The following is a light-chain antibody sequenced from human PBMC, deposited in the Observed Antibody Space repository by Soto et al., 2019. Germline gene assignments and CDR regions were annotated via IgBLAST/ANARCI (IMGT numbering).Light chain of an antibody. CDR3: QQYNTYWT. CDR1: QSINTW. J-gene: IGKJ1*01. CDR2: DAS. V-gene: IGKV1-5*01. Sequence: EIQMTQSPSTLSASVGDRVTITCRASQSINTWLAWYQQRPGRAPKLLIYDASSLQSGVPSRFSGSGSATEFTRTISSLHSDDYAIYYCQQYNTYWTFGQGTKVEIK.